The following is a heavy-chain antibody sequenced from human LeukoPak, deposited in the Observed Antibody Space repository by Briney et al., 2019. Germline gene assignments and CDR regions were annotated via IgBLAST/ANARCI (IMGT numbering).Heavy chain of an antibody. J-gene: IGHJ5*02. V-gene: IGHV4-59*01. CDR1: GGSMTSYY. CDR2: VYYSGST. Sequence: PSETLSLTCTVSGGSMTSYYWSWIRLPPGKRLEWIGYVYYSGSTTYNPSLKNRVTISVDTSKNHFSLKVSSLTAADTAVYYCARLATLSTVAARGRTWFDAWGQGTLVTVSS. D-gene: IGHD3-9*01. CDR3: ARLATLSTVAARGRTWFDA.